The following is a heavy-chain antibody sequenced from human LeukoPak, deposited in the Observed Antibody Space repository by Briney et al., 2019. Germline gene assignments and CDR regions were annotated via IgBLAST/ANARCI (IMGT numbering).Heavy chain of an antibody. J-gene: IGHJ6*02. CDR2: ISAYNGNT. Sequence: GASVTVSCKSSGYTFTNYGISWVRPAPGQGLACMGWISAYNGNTNYAQKVQGRVTMTTDTSTSTAYMELRSLRSDDTAVYYCARGIISTPVYGMDVWGRGTTVTVSS. CDR3: ARGIISTPVYGMDV. CDR1: GYTFTNYG. V-gene: IGHV1-18*01. D-gene: IGHD3-10*01.